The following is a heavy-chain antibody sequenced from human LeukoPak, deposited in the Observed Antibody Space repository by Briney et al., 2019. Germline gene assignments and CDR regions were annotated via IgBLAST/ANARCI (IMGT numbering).Heavy chain of an antibody. J-gene: IGHJ4*02. CDR2: IDSSAGDT. Sequence: GVSLRLSCAASGFTFSSYPMTWVRQAPGKGLEWVSTIDSSAGDTHYADSVKGRFTISRDNSKNSLYLQMNSLRAEDTAVYYCAKYYYTSGSSGGRVFDYWGQGTLVTVSS. CDR1: GFTFSSYP. V-gene: IGHV3-23*01. D-gene: IGHD3-10*01. CDR3: AKYYYTSGSSGGRVFDY.